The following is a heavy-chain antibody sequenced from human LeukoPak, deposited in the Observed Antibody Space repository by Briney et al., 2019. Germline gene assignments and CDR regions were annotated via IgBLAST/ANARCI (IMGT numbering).Heavy chain of an antibody. V-gene: IGHV4-4*07. Sequence: PSETLSLTCTVSGGSISSYYWSWIRQPAGKGLEWIGRIYISGSTNYNPSLKTRVTMSVDTSKNQFSLKLSSVTAADTAVYYCAREPLWSGYSYYYYYMDVWGKGTTVTVSS. D-gene: IGHD3-3*01. J-gene: IGHJ6*03. CDR3: AREPLWSGYSYYYYYMDV. CDR2: IYISGST. CDR1: GGSISSYY.